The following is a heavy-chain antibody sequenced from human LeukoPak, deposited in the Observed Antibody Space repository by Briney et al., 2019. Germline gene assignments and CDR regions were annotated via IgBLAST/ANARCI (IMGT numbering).Heavy chain of an antibody. D-gene: IGHD5-12*01. J-gene: IGHJ4*02. CDR3: ARELSGYQQLDY. Sequence: GGSLRLSCAASGFTFSSYSMNWVRQAPGKGLEWVSSITSGSGYIFYAESVKGRFTISRDNAKNSLYLQMNSLRAEDTAVYYCARELSGYQQLDYWGQGTLVTVSS. V-gene: IGHV3-21*01. CDR2: ITSGSGYI. CDR1: GFTFSSYS.